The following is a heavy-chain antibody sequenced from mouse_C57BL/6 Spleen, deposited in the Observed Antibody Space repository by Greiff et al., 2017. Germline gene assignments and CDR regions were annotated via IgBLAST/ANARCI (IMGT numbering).Heavy chain of an antibody. CDR1: GYAFTNYL. V-gene: IGHV1-54*01. D-gene: IGHD1-1*01. CDR2: INPGSGGT. CDR3: ARGGVVATDC. J-gene: IGHJ2*01. Sequence: QVQLQQSGAELVRPGTSVKVSCKASGYAFTNYLLAWVKQRPGQGLEWIGVINPGSGGTNYNEKFKGKATLTADKSSSTASMQLSSLTSEDSAVYFCARGGVVATDCWGQGTTLTVSS.